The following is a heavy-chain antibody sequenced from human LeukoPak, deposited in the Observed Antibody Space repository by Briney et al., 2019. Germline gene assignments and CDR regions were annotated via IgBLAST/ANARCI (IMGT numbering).Heavy chain of an antibody. J-gene: IGHJ6*02. CDR1: GGSFSGSY. V-gene: IGHV4-34*01. D-gene: IGHD4-17*01. CDR2: INHSGST. CDR3: ARVMTTVTTFKTYSYGMDV. Sequence: KPSETLSLTCAVYGGSFSGSYWTWIRQPPGQGLEWIGEINHSGSTNYNPSLKSRVTISLDTSKNQFSLRLSSVTAADTAVYYCARVMTTVTTFKTYSYGMDVWGQGTTVTVSS.